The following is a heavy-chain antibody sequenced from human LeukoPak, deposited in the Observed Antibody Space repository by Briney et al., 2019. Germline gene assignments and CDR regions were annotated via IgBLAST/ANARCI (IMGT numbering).Heavy chain of an antibody. D-gene: IGHD3-10*01. Sequence: GGSLILSCAASEFTFSIYAMTWVRQAPGKGLEWVSAITGSGDYTYYTDSVEGRVTISRDNSKNTVYLQMNSLRVEDTAVYYCAKDRRGVFDFWGQGTLVTVSS. CDR2: ITGSGDYT. CDR3: AKDRRGVFDF. J-gene: IGHJ4*02. CDR1: EFTFSIYA. V-gene: IGHV3-23*01.